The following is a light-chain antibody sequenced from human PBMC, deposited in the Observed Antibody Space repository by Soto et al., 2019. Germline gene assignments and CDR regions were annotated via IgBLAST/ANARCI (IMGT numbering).Light chain of an antibody. Sequence: DIQMTQSPSSLSASVGDRVTITCRASQDISNFLAWFQQKPGKAPKSLISAASSLQSGVPSKFSGSGSGTDFTLTINSLQRDDSATYYCQPYMRYPVTFGQGTRLEIK. V-gene: IGKV1-16*02. CDR1: QDISNF. CDR2: AAS. J-gene: IGKJ5*01. CDR3: QPYMRYPVT.